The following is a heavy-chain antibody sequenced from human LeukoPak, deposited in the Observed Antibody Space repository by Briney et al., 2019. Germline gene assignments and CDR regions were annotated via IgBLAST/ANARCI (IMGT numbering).Heavy chain of an antibody. Sequence: GGSLRLSCAASGFTFTNYWMNWVRQAPGKGLEWVANIKQDGRAQNYVASVKGRFTISRDNSKNTLYLQMNSLRAEDTAVYYCAKRGGDFWSGYYTSRYYYMDVWGKGTTVTVSS. V-gene: IGHV3-7*03. CDR1: GFTFTNYW. D-gene: IGHD3-3*01. CDR2: IKQDGRAQ. J-gene: IGHJ6*03. CDR3: AKRGGDFWSGYYTSRYYYMDV.